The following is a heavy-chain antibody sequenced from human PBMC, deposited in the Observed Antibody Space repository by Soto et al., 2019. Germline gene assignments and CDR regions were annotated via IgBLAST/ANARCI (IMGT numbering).Heavy chain of an antibody. CDR2: IIPIFGTP. CDR1: GGTFNNYV. Sequence: SVKVSCKASGGTFNNYVINLVRQAPGQGLEWMAGIIPIFGTPNYAQKFQDRVTISRDTSASTAYMELTSLRSEDTAVYYCARDTGDGTFDFWGRGTLVTVSS. J-gene: IGHJ4*02. CDR3: ARDTGDGTFDF. D-gene: IGHD7-27*01. V-gene: IGHV1-69*06.